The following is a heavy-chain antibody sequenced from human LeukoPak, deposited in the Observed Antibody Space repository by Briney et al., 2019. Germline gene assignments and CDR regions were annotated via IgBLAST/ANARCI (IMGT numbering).Heavy chain of an antibody. CDR1: GFTFSSYG. CDR3: AKDPRRAEAVPAGFDY. CDR2: ISYDGSNK. J-gene: IGHJ4*02. D-gene: IGHD6-19*01. Sequence: GGSLRLSCAASGFTFSSYGMHWVRQAPGKGLEWVAVISYDGSNKYYAGSVKGRFTISRDNSKSTLYLQMNSLRAEDTAMYYCAKDPRRAEAVPAGFDYWGQGTLVTVSS. V-gene: IGHV3-30*18.